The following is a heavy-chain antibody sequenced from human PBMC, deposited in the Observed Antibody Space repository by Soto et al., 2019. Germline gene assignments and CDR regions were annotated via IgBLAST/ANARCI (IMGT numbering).Heavy chain of an antibody. CDR2: IYYSGST. CDR1: GGSISSSSYY. V-gene: IGHV4-39*01. Sequence: QLQLQESGPGLVKPSETLSLTCTVSGGSISSSSYYWGWIRQPPGKGVEWIGSIYYSGSTYYNPSLKCRVTTSVATSKNPFSLKLSSVTAADTAVYYCARHQSHSSSYVDPWGQGTLVTVSS. J-gene: IGHJ5*02. D-gene: IGHD6-13*01. CDR3: ARHQSHSSSYVDP.